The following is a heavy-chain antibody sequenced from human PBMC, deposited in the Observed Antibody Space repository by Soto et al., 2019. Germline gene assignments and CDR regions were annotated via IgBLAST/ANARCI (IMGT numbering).Heavy chain of an antibody. D-gene: IGHD6-19*01. CDR3: AREGGPGIAVAGALRAFDI. Sequence: ASVKVSCKASGYTFTSYYMHWVRRAPGQGLEWMGIINPSGGSTSYAQKFQGRVTMTRDTSTSTVYMELSSLRSEDTAVYYCAREGGPGIAVAGALRAFDIWGQGTMVTVSS. CDR1: GYTFTSYY. J-gene: IGHJ3*02. CDR2: INPSGGST. V-gene: IGHV1-46*01.